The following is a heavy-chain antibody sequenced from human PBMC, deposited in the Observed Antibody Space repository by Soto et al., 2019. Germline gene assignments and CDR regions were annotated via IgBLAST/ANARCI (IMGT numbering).Heavy chain of an antibody. CDR3: TRDVYEYYYDSSGYYDY. Sequence: GGSLRLSCTASGFTFGDYAMSWFRQAPGKGLEWVGFIRSKAYGGTTEYAASVKGRFTISRDDSKSIAYLQMNSLKTEDTAVYYCTRDVYEYYYDSSGYYDYWGQGTLVTVSS. CDR2: IRSKAYGGTT. CDR1: GFTFGDYA. D-gene: IGHD3-22*01. V-gene: IGHV3-49*03. J-gene: IGHJ4*02.